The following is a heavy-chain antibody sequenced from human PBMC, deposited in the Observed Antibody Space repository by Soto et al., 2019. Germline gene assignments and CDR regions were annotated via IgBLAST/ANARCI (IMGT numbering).Heavy chain of an antibody. V-gene: IGHV3-21*01. CDR2: ISSGGTYI. CDR1: GFSFRSYS. J-gene: IGHJ4*02. Sequence: DVQLVESGGGLVKPGESLTLSCVGSGFSFRSYSMNWVRQAPGKGLEWVASISSGGTYISYADSLKGRVRISSDEHSVYIHMNSLTVEDAAVYYCARDQSYSGSSGWRYLEYWGQGTQVANSS. CDR3: ARDQSYSGSSGWRYLEY. D-gene: IGHD1-26*01.